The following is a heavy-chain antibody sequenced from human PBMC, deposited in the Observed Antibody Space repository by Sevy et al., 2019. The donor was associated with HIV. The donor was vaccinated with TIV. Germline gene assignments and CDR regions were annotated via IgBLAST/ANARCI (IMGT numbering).Heavy chain of an antibody. J-gene: IGHJ4*02. CDR1: GSTLTRLA. CDR2: FDPEDGET. Sequence: ASVKVSCKVSGSTLTRLAIHWVRQAPGKGPEWMGSFDPEDGETIYSQKFQCRVTMTEDTSTDTGYMELSSLRSEDTAVYYCATTKDYYDSSGSPFDDWGQGTLVTVSS. D-gene: IGHD3-22*01. V-gene: IGHV1-24*01. CDR3: ATTKDYYDSSGSPFDD.